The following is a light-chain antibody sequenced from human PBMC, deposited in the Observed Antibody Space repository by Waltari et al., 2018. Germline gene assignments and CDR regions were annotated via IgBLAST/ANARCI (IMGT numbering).Light chain of an antibody. J-gene: IGLJ3*02. CDR2: YVS. Sequence: QSALTQPVSVSGSPGQSVTISCTGTSNNVGYSNLLPWFQHHPAQAPKLLIFYVSKRPSGVSNRFSGSKSGNTASLTISGLQTEDEADYYCCSYSTGGSWMFGGGTKLTVL. V-gene: IGLV2-23*02. CDR3: CSYSTGGSWM. CDR1: SNNVGYSNL.